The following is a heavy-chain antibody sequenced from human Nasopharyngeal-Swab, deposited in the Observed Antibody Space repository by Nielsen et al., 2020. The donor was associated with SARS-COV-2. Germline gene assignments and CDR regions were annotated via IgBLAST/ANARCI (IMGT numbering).Heavy chain of an antibody. CDR2: ISWNSGTI. V-gene: IGHV3-9*01. D-gene: IGHD6-13*01. CDR3: ARDAARSWYNWFDP. J-gene: IGHJ5*02. CDR1: GFTFDDYA. Sequence: GGSLRLSCAASGFTFDDYAMHWVRQAPGKDLEWVSGISWNSGTIGYADSVKGRFTISRDNAKNSLFLQMNSLRTEDTALYYCARDAARSWYNWFDPWSQGTLVTVSS.